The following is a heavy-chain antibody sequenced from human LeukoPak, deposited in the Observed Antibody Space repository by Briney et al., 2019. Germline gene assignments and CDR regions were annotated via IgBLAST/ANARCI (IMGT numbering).Heavy chain of an antibody. V-gene: IGHV4-59*01. Sequence: PSETLSLTCTVSGGSISSYYWGWIRQPPGKGLEWIGYIYYSGSTNYNPSLKSRVTISVDTSKNQFSLKLSSVTAADTAVYYCARELSSGWYGDYYYGMDVWGQGTTVTVSS. CDR1: GGSISSYY. D-gene: IGHD6-19*01. CDR2: IYYSGST. CDR3: ARELSSGWYGDYYYGMDV. J-gene: IGHJ6*02.